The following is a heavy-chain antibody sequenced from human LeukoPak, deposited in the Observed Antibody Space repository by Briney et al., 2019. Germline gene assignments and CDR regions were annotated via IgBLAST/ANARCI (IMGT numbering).Heavy chain of an antibody. CDR2: IYYSGST. CDR3: ANGRYYYDSSGHLDY. Sequence: SETLSLTCTVSGGSISSSSYYWGWIRQPPGKGLEWIGSIYYSGSTYYNPSLKSRVTIYVDTSKNQFSLKLRPVTAADTAVYYCANGRYYYDSSGHLDYWGQGTLVTVSS. CDR1: GGSISSSSYY. D-gene: IGHD3-22*01. J-gene: IGHJ4*02. V-gene: IGHV4-39*01.